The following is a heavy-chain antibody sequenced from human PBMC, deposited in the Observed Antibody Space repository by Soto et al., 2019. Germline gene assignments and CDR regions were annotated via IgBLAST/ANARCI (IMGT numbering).Heavy chain of an antibody. CDR2: IIPIFGTA. J-gene: IGHJ3*02. CDR1: GGTFSSYA. CDR3: AREQRASYGRMEAFDI. Sequence: QVQLVQSGAEVKKPGSSVKVSCKASGGTFSSYAISWVRQAPGQGLEWMGGIIPIFGTANYAQKFQGRVTITADESTSTAYMELSSLRYEDTAVYYCAREQRASYGRMEAFDIWGQGTMVTVSS. D-gene: IGHD1-26*01. V-gene: IGHV1-69*01.